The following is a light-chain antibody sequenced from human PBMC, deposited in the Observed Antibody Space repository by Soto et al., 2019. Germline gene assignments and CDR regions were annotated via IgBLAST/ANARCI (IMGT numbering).Light chain of an antibody. J-gene: IGKJ4*01. Sequence: DIQMTQSPSSLSASVGDRVTLTCRASQGIGNDLGWYQQKPGKGPERLIYAASSLEFGVPSRFSGSGSGTEFTLTISSLQPEDFATYYCLQYVSYPLSFGGGTKVDIK. V-gene: IGKV1-17*01. CDR3: LQYVSYPLS. CDR1: QGIGND. CDR2: AAS.